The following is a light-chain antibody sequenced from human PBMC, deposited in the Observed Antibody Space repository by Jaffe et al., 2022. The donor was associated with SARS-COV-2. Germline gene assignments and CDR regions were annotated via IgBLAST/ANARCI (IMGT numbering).Light chain of an antibody. CDR2: GAS. Sequence: EEVMTQSPATLSVSPGEGVTLSCRASQSVNSDLAWYQQKPGQAPRLLIFGASTRATGIPARFSGSGSGTEFTLTITSLQSEDFAVYYCQQYNTWPLTFGGGTKVEIK. CDR1: QSVNSD. V-gene: IGKV3-15*01. J-gene: IGKJ4*01. CDR3: QQYNTWPLT.